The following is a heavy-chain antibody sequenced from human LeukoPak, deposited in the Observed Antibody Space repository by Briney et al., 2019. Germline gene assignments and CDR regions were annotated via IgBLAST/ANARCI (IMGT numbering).Heavy chain of an antibody. D-gene: IGHD6-19*01. CDR2: INSDGSTT. J-gene: IGHJ3*02. CDR1: GFTFGSYW. V-gene: IGHV3-74*01. CDR3: ARTVAGKGNAFDI. Sequence: PGGSLRLSCVASGFTFGSYWMHWVRQAPGRGLVWVSRINSDGSTTSYADSVKGRFTMSRDNAKNTLYLQMNSLGAEDTAVYYCARTVAGKGNAFDIWGQGTMVTVSP.